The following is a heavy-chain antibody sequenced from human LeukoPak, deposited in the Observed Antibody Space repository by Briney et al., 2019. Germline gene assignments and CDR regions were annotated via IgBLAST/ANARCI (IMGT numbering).Heavy chain of an antibody. V-gene: IGHV1-58*01. D-gene: IGHD4-17*01. J-gene: IGHJ4*02. CDR3: VADCYGDCID. CDR2: IIVGSGNT. Sequence: SVKVSCKASGFVFSSSAVQWVRQARGQRLEWIGWIIVGSGNTNYAQNFQERVTITRDMSTSTAYMELSSLRSEDTAVYYCVADCYGDCIDWGQGTLVTVSS. CDR1: GFVFSSSA.